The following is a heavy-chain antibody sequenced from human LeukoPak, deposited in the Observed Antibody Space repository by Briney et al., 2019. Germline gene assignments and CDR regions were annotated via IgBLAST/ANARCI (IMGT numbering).Heavy chain of an antibody. CDR1: GYTFTSYG. CDR2: ISAYNGNT. Sequence: GASVKVSCKASGYTFTSYGISWVRQAPGQGLEWMGWISAYNGNTNYAQKLQGRVTMTTDTSTSTAYMELRSLRSDDTAVYYCAKDPRSRPQSYYFDYWGQGTLVTVSS. CDR3: AKDPRSRPQSYYFDY. D-gene: IGHD6-13*01. V-gene: IGHV1-18*01. J-gene: IGHJ4*02.